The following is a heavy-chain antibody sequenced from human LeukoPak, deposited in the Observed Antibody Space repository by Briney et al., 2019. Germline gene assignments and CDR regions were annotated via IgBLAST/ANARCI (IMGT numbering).Heavy chain of an antibody. Sequence: PGGSLRLSCAASGVTFSRYWMYWVRQAPGKGLVWVSGIYSDGNDRRYADSVKGGFTISRDNAKNTVFLQMNSLRAEDTAVYYCVRYDWNYPDYWGQGTLVTVSS. CDR3: VRYDWNYPDY. CDR2: IYSDGNDR. CDR1: GVTFSRYW. J-gene: IGHJ4*02. D-gene: IGHD1-7*01. V-gene: IGHV3-74*01.